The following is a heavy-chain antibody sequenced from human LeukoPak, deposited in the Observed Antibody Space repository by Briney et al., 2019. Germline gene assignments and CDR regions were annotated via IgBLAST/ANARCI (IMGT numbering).Heavy chain of an antibody. D-gene: IGHD3-10*01. V-gene: IGHV4-34*01. J-gene: IGHJ5*02. CDR2: INHSGST. Sequence: SETLSLTCAVYGGSFSGYYWSWIRQPPGKGLEWIGEINHSGSTNYNPSPKSRVTISVDTSKNQFSLKLSSVTGADTAVYYCAERKLLWFGERGFDPWGQGTLVTVSS. CDR1: GGSFSGYY. CDR3: AERKLLWFGERGFDP.